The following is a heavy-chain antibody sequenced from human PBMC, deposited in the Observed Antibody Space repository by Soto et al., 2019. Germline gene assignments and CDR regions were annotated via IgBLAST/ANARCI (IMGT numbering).Heavy chain of an antibody. J-gene: IGHJ4*02. CDR2: INPNSGGT. V-gene: IGHV1-2*02. D-gene: IGHD3-9*01. CDR3: ARGRIRYFDWLGVDY. CDR1: GYTFTGYY. Sequence: GASVKVSCKASGYTFTGYYMHWVRQAPGQGPEWMGWINPNSGGTNYAQKFQGRVTMTRDTSISTAYMELSRLRSDDTAVYYCARGRIRYFDWLGVDYWGQGTLVTVSS.